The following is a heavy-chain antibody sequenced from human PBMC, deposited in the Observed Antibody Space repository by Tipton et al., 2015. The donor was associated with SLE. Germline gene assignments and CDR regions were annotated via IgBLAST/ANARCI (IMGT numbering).Heavy chain of an antibody. CDR2: VFRGGST. D-gene: IGHD3-22*01. Sequence: TLSLTCTVSGDSFSNHFWSWIRQPPGKGLEWIGEVFRGGSTNYSPSLESRVTMSLDKSKNQFSLKLSSVTAADTAVYYCAGDSSGSYYDRGGYYQLANRHFDLWGRGILVSVSS. J-gene: IGHJ4*02. CDR1: GDSFSNHF. V-gene: IGHV4-59*11. CDR3: AGDSSGSYYDRGGYYQLANRHFDL.